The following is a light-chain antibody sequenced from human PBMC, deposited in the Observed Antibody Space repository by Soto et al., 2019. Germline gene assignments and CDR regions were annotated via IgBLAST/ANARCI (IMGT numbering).Light chain of an antibody. V-gene: IGLV2-8*01. Sequence: QSALTQPPSASGSPGQSVTISCTGSSSDVGGHNFVSWYQQHPGKAPKLIIYEVSKRPAGVPDRFSGSKSGNTASLTVSGLQAEDEADYYCSSYTSSSTLVFGGGTKLTVL. J-gene: IGLJ2*01. CDR3: SSYTSSSTLV. CDR2: EVS. CDR1: SSDVGGHNF.